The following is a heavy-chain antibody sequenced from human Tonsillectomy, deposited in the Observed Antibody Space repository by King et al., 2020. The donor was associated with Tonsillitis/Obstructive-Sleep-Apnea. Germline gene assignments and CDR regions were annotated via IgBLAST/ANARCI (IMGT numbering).Heavy chain of an antibody. CDR2: IRWNSGSI. CDR3: AKDLIIAVSGTPGDAFDI. V-gene: IGHV3-9*01. CDR1: GFTFYDYA. J-gene: IGHJ3*02. D-gene: IGHD6-13*01. Sequence: VQLVESGGGLVQPGKSLRLSCAASGFTFYDYAMYWVRQAPGKGLEWVSGIRWNSGSIVFADSVKGRFTISRDNAKNFLYLQMNSLRAEDTALYYCAKDLIIAVSGTPGDAFDIWGQGKMVTVSS.